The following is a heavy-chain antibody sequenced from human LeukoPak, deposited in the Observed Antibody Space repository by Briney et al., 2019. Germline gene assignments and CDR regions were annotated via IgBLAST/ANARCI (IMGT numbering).Heavy chain of an antibody. CDR3: ARVIMVRGVITHWSYFDY. D-gene: IGHD3-10*01. CDR2: IIPIFGTA. V-gene: IGHV1-69*01. CDR1: GGTFSSYA. J-gene: IGHJ4*02. Sequence: SVKVSCKASGGTFSSYAISWVRQAPGQGLEWMGGIIPIFGTANYAQKFQGRVTITADESTSTAYMELSSLRSEDTAVYYCARVIMVRGVITHWSYFDYWGQGTLVTVSS.